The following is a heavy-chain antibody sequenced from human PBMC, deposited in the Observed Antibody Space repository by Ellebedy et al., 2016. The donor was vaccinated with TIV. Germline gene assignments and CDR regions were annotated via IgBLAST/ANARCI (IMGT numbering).Heavy chain of an antibody. Sequence: MPSETLSLTCAVSGGSLSSGGYSWTWIRQPSGKGLEWIGYIYLRGSTYYNPSLKSRLTISSDVSKNQFSLKLTSVTATDTAVYFCAREIAAAGGVTGYFDPWGRGNLVTVSS. D-gene: IGHD6-13*01. CDR3: AREIAAAGGVTGYFDP. CDR2: IYLRGST. CDR1: GGSLSSGGYS. V-gene: IGHV4-30-2*01. J-gene: IGHJ2*01.